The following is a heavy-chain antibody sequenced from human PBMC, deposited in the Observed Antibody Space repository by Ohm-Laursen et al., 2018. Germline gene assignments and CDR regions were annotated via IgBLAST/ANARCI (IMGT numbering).Heavy chain of an antibody. CDR2: IWYDGSNK. V-gene: IGHV3-33*03. J-gene: IGHJ4*02. CDR1: GFTFSSYG. D-gene: IGHD1-26*01. Sequence: SLRLSCTASGFTFSSYGMHWVRQAPGKGLAWVAVIWYDGSNKYYADSVKGRFTISRDNAKNSLYLQMNSLRAEDTALYYCAKMVGAWDFFDYWGQGTLVTVSS. CDR3: AKMVGAWDFFDY.